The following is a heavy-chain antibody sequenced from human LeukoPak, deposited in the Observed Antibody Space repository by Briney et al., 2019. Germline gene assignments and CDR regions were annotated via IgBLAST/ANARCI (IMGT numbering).Heavy chain of an antibody. CDR3: ARDRAIFTAMAPSYYYYYMDV. Sequence: ASVKVSCKASGYTFTGYYMHWVRQAPGQGLEWMGWINPNSGGTNYAQKLQGRVTMTRDTSISTAYMELSRLRSDDTAVYYCARDRAIFTAMAPSYYYYYMDVWGKGTTVTVSS. CDR2: INPNSGGT. CDR1: GYTFTGYY. D-gene: IGHD5-18*01. V-gene: IGHV1-2*02. J-gene: IGHJ6*03.